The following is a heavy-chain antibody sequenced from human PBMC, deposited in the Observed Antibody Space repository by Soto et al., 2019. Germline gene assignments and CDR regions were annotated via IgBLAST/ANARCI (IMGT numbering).Heavy chain of an antibody. V-gene: IGHV4-39*01. CDR3: ARRDWNGIDP. D-gene: IGHD1-1*01. Sequence: QLQLQESGPGLVKPSETLSLTCTVSGGSISRSSYFWGWIRQPPGKGLEWIGNIYYSGSTYYNPSRKSRVTISVATSKNQFSLKLSSVTAADTAVYYCARRDWNGIDPCGQGTLVTVSS. CDR2: IYYSGST. J-gene: IGHJ5*02. CDR1: GGSISRSSYF.